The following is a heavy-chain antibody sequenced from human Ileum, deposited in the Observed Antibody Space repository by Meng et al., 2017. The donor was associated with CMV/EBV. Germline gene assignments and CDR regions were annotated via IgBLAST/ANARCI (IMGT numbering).Heavy chain of an antibody. D-gene: IGHD3-10*01. CDR1: GGSIQRSDYY. Sequence: SGGSIQRSDYYWAWIRQPPGKGLEWIGSVYRRGTTYTNPSLRSRVTMSVDLSKNQFSLRLTSVTAADTAMYYCARDRGSGAYFFDYWGQGALVTVSS. CDR2: VYRRGTT. CDR3: ARDRGSGAYFFDY. V-gene: IGHV4-39*07. J-gene: IGHJ4*02.